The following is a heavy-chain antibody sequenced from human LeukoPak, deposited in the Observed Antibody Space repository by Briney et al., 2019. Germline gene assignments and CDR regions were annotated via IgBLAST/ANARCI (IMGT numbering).Heavy chain of an antibody. V-gene: IGHV3-48*03. J-gene: IGHJ4*02. CDR1: GFTFSSYE. CDR3: ARSSGGYFDY. CDR2: ISSSGSTI. D-gene: IGHD4-23*01. Sequence: GGSLRLSCAASGFTFSSYEMNWVRQAPGKGLEWVSYISSSGSTIYYADSVKGRFTISRDNAKNTLYLQMNSLRAEDTAVYYCARSSGGYFDYWGQGTLDTVSS.